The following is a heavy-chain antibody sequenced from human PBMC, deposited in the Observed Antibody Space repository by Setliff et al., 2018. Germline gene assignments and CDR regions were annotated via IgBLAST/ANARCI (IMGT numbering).Heavy chain of an antibody. D-gene: IGHD3-16*02. CDR1: GASVTSFDYY. CDR3: RLWSHSYHNDY. Sequence: SETLSLTCTVSGASVTSFDYYWSWIRQPPGKGLEYIGHISHGVSTSYSPSLKSRLSISADTSKNQFSLKLTSVTAADTAVYYCRLWSHSYHNDYWGQGTLVTVSS. V-gene: IGHV4-30-4*03. CDR2: ISHGVST. J-gene: IGHJ4*02.